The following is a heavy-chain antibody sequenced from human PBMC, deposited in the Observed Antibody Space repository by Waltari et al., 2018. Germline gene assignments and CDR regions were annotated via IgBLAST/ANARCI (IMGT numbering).Heavy chain of an antibody. CDR3: ARCPDEDNYYYMEV. Sequence: QVQLVESGGGVVQPGTSLRLSCAGSGFGFSRFGIHWVRQAPGQGLEWVAIIWFDGSKIYYADSVKGRFTISRDNSRNTVYLQMNSLRPEDSGVYYCARCPDEDNYYYMEVWGRGTTVSVSS. CDR2: IWFDGSKI. CDR1: GFGFSRFG. J-gene: IGHJ6*03. V-gene: IGHV3-33*08.